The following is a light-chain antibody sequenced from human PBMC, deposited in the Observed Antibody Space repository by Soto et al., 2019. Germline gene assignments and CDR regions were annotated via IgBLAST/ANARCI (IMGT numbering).Light chain of an antibody. Sequence: QSVLTQPPSVSAAPGQKVTISCSGSSSNIGNNYVSWYQQHPGKAPKLMIYDVSERPSEVPDRFSGSKSGNTASLTISGLQAEDEADYYYCSYAVTFYVFGAGTKV. J-gene: IGLJ1*01. CDR2: DVS. V-gene: IGLV2-11*02. CDR1: SSNIGNNY. CDR3: CSYAVTFYV.